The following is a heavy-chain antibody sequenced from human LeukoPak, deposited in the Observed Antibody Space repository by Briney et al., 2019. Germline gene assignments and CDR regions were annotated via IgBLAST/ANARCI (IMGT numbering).Heavy chain of an antibody. CDR3: AKGSGINHYHWIDP. CDR2: ISGRGDRI. Sequence: GGSLRLSCAASGFTFSTYAMSWVRQAPGKGLEWVSGISGRGDRIYYADSVKGRFTISRDNSKNTLYLQMDSLRAEDTALYYCAKGSGINHYHWIDPWGQGTLVTVSS. J-gene: IGHJ5*02. D-gene: IGHD1-14*01. V-gene: IGHV3-23*01. CDR1: GFTFSTYA.